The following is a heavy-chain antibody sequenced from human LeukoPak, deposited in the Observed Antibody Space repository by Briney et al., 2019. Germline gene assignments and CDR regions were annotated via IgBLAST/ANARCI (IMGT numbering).Heavy chain of an antibody. V-gene: IGHV4-38-2*01. Sequence: YYXGWIRQAPGKGLEFIGSIYRSCTTYYHPSLNSLLTISVDTSKNQFSLKLSSVTAADTAVYYCARRGGGSTWFFDYWGQGTLVTVSS. J-gene: IGHJ4*02. D-gene: IGHD6-13*01. CDR1: YY. CDR3: ARRGGGSTWFFDY. CDR2: IYRSCTT.